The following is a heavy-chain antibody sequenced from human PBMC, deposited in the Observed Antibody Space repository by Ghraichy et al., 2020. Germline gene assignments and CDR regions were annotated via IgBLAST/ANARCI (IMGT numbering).Heavy chain of an antibody. CDR2: INHNSGGT. CDR1: GYTFTGYY. Sequence: ASVKVSCKASGYTFTGYYMHWVRQAPGQGLEWMGWINHNSGGTNYAQKFQGWVTMTRDTSISTAYMELSRLRSDDTAVYYCAREGIAARPYYYYGMDVWGQGTTVTVSS. D-gene: IGHD6-6*01. CDR3: AREGIAARPYYYYGMDV. V-gene: IGHV1-2*04. J-gene: IGHJ6*02.